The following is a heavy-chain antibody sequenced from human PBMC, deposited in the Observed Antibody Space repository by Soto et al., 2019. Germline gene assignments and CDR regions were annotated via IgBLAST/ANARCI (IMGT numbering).Heavy chain of an antibody. CDR1: GFTFTSSA. CDR3: AAGPYYYDSSGYPDAFDI. Sequence: GASVKVSCKASGFTFTSSAVQWVRQARGQRLEWIGWIVVGSGNRNYAQKFQERVTITRDMSTSTAYMELSSLRSEDTAVYYCAAGPYYYDSSGYPDAFDIWGQGTMVTVSS. CDR2: IVVGSGNR. J-gene: IGHJ3*02. D-gene: IGHD3-22*01. V-gene: IGHV1-58*01.